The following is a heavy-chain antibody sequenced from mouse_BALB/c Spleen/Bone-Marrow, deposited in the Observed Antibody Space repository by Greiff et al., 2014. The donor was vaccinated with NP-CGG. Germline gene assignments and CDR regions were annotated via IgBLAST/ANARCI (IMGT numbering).Heavy chain of an antibody. V-gene: IGHV4-1*02. CDR3: ARNGYYGWMTY. CDR1: GFDFSGYW. J-gene: IGHJ3*01. CDR2: INPNSRTI. D-gene: IGHD1-2*01. Sequence: EVQLQQSGGGLVQPGGSLKLSCAASGFDFSGYWMTWVRQAPGKGLEWIGEINPNSRTINYKPSLKEKFTMSRDNAKNTLYLQMSKVRSEDTALYYCARNGYYGWMTYWGQGTLVTVSA.